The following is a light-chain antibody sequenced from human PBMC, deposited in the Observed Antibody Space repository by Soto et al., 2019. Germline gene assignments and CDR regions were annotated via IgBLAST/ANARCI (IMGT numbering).Light chain of an antibody. Sequence: EIVLTQSPATLSLSPGERATLSCRASQTIGSYLAWYQQKPGQAPRLLIYTASNRAAGVPVRFSGSGSGTDFTLTVSSLEPEDFAVYYCQQSTKWPPSNTFGQGTRLEIK. CDR1: QTIGSY. CDR3: QQSTKWPPSNT. J-gene: IGKJ5*01. V-gene: IGKV3-11*01. CDR2: TAS.